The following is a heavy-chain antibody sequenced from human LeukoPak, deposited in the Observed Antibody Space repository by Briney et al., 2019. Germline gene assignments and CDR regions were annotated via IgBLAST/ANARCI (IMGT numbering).Heavy chain of an antibody. D-gene: IGHD3-10*01. V-gene: IGHV1-69*06. J-gene: IGHJ4*02. CDR3: ATEPRYYYGSGSYYPDY. Sequence: GASVKVSCKASRGTFSSYAIIWVRQAPGQGLEWMGGIIPIFGTTIYAQKFQGRVTMTEDTSTDTAYMELSSLRSEDTAVYYCATEPRYYYGSGSYYPDYWGQGTLDTVSS. CDR1: RGTFSSYA. CDR2: IIPIFGTT.